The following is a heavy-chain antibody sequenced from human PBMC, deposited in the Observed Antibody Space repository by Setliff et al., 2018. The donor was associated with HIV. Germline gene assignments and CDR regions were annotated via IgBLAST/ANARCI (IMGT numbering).Heavy chain of an antibody. CDR3: ARGWEYSGAFDI. J-gene: IGHJ3*02. D-gene: IGHD1-26*01. Sequence: SVKVSCKASGGTFSSYGITWVRHAPGQGLEWMGGITPLLGTTNYAQRFQSRVTLTTDESTNTVFMDLSSLRSEDTAVYYCARGWEYSGAFDIWGQGTMVTVSS. V-gene: IGHV1-69*05. CDR1: GGTFSSYG. CDR2: ITPLLGTT.